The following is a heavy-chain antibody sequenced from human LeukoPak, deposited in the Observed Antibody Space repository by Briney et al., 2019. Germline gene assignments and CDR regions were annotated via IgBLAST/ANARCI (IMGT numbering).Heavy chain of an antibody. CDR3: AREVGIAAAGYYYYYYMDV. Sequence: PGRSLRLSCAASGFTFSSYSMNWVRQAPGKGLEWVSYISSSSSTIYYADSVKGRFTISRDNAKNSLYLQMNSLRAEDTAVYYCAREVGIAAAGYYYYYYMDVWGKGTTVTVSS. CDR2: ISSSSSTI. J-gene: IGHJ6*03. D-gene: IGHD6-13*01. CDR1: GFTFSSYS. V-gene: IGHV3-48*01.